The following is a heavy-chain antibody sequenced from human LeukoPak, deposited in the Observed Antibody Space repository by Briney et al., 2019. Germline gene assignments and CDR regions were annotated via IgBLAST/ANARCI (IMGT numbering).Heavy chain of an antibody. CDR3: ARHPTSGYYYYGMDV. J-gene: IGHJ6*02. Sequence: PSETLSLTCTVSGGSVSSGTYYWSWIRQPPGTGLEWIGYIYYSGSTYYNPSLKSRVTISVDTSKNQFSLKLSSVTAADTAVYYCARHPTSGYYYYGMDVWGQGTTVTVSS. D-gene: IGHD3-10*01. V-gene: IGHV4-61*01. CDR1: GGSVSSGTYY. CDR2: IYYSGST.